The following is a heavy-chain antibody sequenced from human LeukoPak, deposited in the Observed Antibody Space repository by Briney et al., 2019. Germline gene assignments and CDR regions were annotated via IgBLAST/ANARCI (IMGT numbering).Heavy chain of an antibody. Sequence: PGGSLRLSCAAPGFMFSTYGTHWVRQAPGKGLEWVSSISSTSAYIYYADSVKGRFTISRDNVDNVVYLQMNSLGAEDTAVYYCARVAVSGPTGWFDSWGQGTLVIVSS. D-gene: IGHD2-8*02. V-gene: IGHV3-21*01. J-gene: IGHJ5*01. CDR2: ISSTSAYI. CDR1: GFMFSTYG. CDR3: ARVAVSGPTGWFDS.